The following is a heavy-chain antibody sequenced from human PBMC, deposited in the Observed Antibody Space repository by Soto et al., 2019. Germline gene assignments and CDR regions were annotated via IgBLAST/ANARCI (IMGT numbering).Heavy chain of an antibody. Sequence: AVGSLRLSCAASGFTFSSYGMHWVRQAPGKGLEWVAVIWYDGSNKYYADSVKGRFTISRDNSKNTLYLQMNSLRAEDTAVYYCARSTGYCSGGSCTHYYYGMDVWGQGTTVTVSS. J-gene: IGHJ6*02. CDR3: ARSTGYCSGGSCTHYYYGMDV. CDR1: GFTFSSYG. V-gene: IGHV3-33*01. CDR2: IWYDGSNK. D-gene: IGHD2-15*01.